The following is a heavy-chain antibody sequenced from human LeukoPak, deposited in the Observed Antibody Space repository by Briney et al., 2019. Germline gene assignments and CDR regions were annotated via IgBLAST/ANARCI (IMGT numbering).Heavy chain of an antibody. CDR1: GFTFSDYY. CDR2: ISSSGSTI. J-gene: IGHJ3*02. CDR3: ARDSESIAGPSDAFDI. Sequence: PGGSLRLSCAASGFTFSDYYMSWIRQAPGKGLEWVSYISSSGSTIYYADSVKGRFTISRDNAKNSLYLQMNSLRAEDTAVYYCARDSESIAGPSDAFDIWGQGTMVTVSS. D-gene: IGHD6-13*01. V-gene: IGHV3-11*01.